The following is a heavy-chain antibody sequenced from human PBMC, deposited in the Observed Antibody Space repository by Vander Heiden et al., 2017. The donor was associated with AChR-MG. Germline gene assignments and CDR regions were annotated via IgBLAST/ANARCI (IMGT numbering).Heavy chain of an antibody. CDR2: IYYSGSS. D-gene: IGHD1-1*01. CDR1: GGSISSYY. CDR3: ARAAPRAEPMYNWFDS. V-gene: IGHV4-59*01. J-gene: IGHJ5*01. Sequence: QVQLQESGPGLWKPSETLSLTCTVSGGSISSYYWSWVRQPPGKGPEWIGDIYYSGSSNYNPSLKSRVTIAVDTSKNQFSLKLSSVTAADTAVYFCARAAPRAEPMYNWFDSWGQGTLVTVSS.